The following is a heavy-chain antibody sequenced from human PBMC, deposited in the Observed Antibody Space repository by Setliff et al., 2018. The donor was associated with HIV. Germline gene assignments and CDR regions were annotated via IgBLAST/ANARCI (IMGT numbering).Heavy chain of an antibody. CDR3: VRPSLGIGGGSIFHN. D-gene: IGHD3-3*01. Sequence: SETLSLTCTVSGGSFSGTSYYWGWIRQPPGKGLEWIGSIHFSGSTWYTQSLKSRVTIWVDTSKNQFSLKVNSVTAADTAVYYCVRPSLGIGGGSIFHNWGQGTLVTVSS. V-gene: IGHV4-39*01. CDR1: GGSFSGTSYY. J-gene: IGHJ4*02. CDR2: IHFSGST.